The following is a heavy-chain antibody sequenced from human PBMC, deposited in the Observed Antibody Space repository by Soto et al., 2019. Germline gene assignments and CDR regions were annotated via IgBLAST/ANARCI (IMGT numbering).Heavy chain of an antibody. CDR3: ARDVLKYSSGWSGFDY. Sequence: LRLSCAASGFTFSSYGMHWVRQAPGKGLEWVAVIWYDGSNKYYADSVKGRFTISRDNSKNTLYLQMNSLRAEDTAVYYCARDVLKYSSGWSGFDYWGKGTVGTVS. J-gene: IGHJ4*02. D-gene: IGHD6-19*01. CDR2: IWYDGSNK. V-gene: IGHV3-33*01. CDR1: GFTFSSYG.